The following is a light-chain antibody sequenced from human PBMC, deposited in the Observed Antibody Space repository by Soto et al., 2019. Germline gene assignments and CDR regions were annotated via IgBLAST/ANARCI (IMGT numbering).Light chain of an antibody. Sequence: DIQMTQSPPSLSASVGDRVTITCRASQSISNYLKWYQQKVGKAPQLLIYGASNLQSGVPARFSGSGSGTEFTLTISDLQPEDFATFYCQQSYSDPLTFGGGTKVEIK. V-gene: IGKV1-39*01. CDR1: QSISNY. J-gene: IGKJ4*01. CDR3: QQSYSDPLT. CDR2: GAS.